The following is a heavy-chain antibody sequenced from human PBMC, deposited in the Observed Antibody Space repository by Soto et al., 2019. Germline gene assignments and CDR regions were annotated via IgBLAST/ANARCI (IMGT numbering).Heavy chain of an antibody. CDR3: ASEWFGDLPYGMDV. CDR2: INPNSGGT. J-gene: IGHJ6*02. V-gene: IGHV1-2*02. D-gene: IGHD3-10*01. CDR1: GYTFTGYY. Sequence: ASVKVSFKASGYTFTGYYMHWVRQAPGQGLEWMGWINPNSGGTNYAQKFQGRVTMTRDTSISTAYMELSRLRSDDTAVYYCASEWFGDLPYGMDVWGQGTTVTVSS.